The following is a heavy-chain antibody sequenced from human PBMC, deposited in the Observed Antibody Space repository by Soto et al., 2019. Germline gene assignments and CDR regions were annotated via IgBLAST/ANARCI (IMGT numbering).Heavy chain of an antibody. Sequence: ASVKVSCKASGGTFSSYAISWVRQAPGQGLEWMGGIIPIFGTANYAQKFQGRVTITADESTSTAYMELSSLRSEDTAVYYCARDLDSSSSSDQHLYYYYYGMDVWGQGTTVTVSS. D-gene: IGHD6-6*01. CDR3: ARDLDSSSSSDQHLYYYYYGMDV. V-gene: IGHV1-69*13. CDR2: IIPIFGTA. CDR1: GGTFSSYA. J-gene: IGHJ6*02.